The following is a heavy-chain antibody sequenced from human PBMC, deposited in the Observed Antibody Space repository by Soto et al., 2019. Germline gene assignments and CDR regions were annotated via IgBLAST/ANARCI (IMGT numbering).Heavy chain of an antibody. J-gene: IGHJ4*02. CDR2: IYYSGTT. CDR1: GYSIISSNW. CDR3: ARREIQGPIDY. V-gene: IGHV4-28*01. D-gene: IGHD1-26*01. Sequence: QVQLQESGPGLGKPSDTMSLTCADCGYSIISSNWWGWIRQSPGKGQEWMGYIYYSGTTYYNPSLKSRLTMSVDTSKNQFSLKLTSVTAVDTAVYYCARREIQGPIDYWGQGTLVTVSS.